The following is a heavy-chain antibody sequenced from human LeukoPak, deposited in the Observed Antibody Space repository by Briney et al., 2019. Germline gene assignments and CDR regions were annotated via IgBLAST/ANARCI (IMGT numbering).Heavy chain of an antibody. D-gene: IGHD3-10*01. CDR3: ARHKGSGTQFYYGLDV. J-gene: IGHJ6*02. CDR1: GGSISSSSFY. Sequence: PSETLSLTCTVSGGSISSSSFYWGWIRQPPGKGLEWIGSIYYSGSTYYNPSLKSRITISIDTSKNQFSLKLTSVTAADTAVYYCARHKGSGTQFYYGLDVWGQGTTVTVSS. V-gene: IGHV4-39*01. CDR2: IYYSGST.